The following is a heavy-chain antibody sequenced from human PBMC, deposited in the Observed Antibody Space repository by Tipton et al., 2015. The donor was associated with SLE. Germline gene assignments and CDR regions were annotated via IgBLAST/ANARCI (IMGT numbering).Heavy chain of an antibody. J-gene: IGHJ6*02. D-gene: IGHD2-2*01. CDR2: IYTSGYT. CDR1: GPSINNYY. Sequence: TLSLTCTVSGPSINNYYWTWIRQSAGKGLEWIGRIYTSGYTNYNPSLTSRVTMSVDTSKNQFFLRLTSVTAADTAVYYCARTAVLAAIMMDVWGQGTTVTVSS. CDR3: ARTAVLAAIMMDV. V-gene: IGHV4-4*07.